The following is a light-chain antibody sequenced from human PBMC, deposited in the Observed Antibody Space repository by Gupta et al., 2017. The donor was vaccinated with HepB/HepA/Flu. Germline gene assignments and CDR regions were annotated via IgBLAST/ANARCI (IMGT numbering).Light chain of an antibody. Sequence: QSALTQPASVSGSPGQSITISCTGTSSDVGSYNLVSWYQQHPGKAPKLLIYEVTERPSGISNHFSGSKSGKTASLKISGLQAEDEADYYCCSYKGINTFVIFGGGTKLTGL. J-gene: IGLJ2*01. V-gene: IGLV2-23*02. CDR2: EVT. CDR1: SSDVGSYNL. CDR3: CSYKGINTFVI.